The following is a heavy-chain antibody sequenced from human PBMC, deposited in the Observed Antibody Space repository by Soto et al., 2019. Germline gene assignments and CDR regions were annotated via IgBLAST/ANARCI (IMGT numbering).Heavy chain of an antibody. D-gene: IGHD4-4*01. V-gene: IGHV3-23*01. J-gene: IGHJ4*02. CDR2: ISGSGGST. CDR1: GFTFSSYA. CDR3: AKYKPLQSLRAGPFDY. Sequence: GGSLRLSCAASGFTFSSYAMSWVRQAPGKGLEWVSAISGSGGSTYYADSVKGRFTISRDNSKNTLYLQMNSLRAEDTAVYYCAKYKPLQSLRAGPFDYWGQGTLVTVSS.